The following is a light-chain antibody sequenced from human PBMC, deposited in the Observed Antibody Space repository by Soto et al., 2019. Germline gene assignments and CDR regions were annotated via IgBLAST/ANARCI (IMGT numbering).Light chain of an antibody. CDR2: SND. CDR1: SSNIGSNT. CDR3: AAWDDSLNGWV. Sequence: QSVLTQEPSASGTPGQRVTISCSGSSSNIGSNTVSWYQQVPGTAPKLLIYSNDQRPSGVPDRFSGSKSGTSASLAIGGLQSEDEADYYCAAWDDSLNGWVFGGGTKVTVL. J-gene: IGLJ3*02. V-gene: IGLV1-44*01.